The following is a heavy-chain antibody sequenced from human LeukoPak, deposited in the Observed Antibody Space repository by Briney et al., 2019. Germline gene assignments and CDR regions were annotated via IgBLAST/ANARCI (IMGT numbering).Heavy chain of an antibody. V-gene: IGHV3-11*01. CDR1: GLTFSDYY. D-gene: IGHD3-9*01. Sequence: GGSLRLSCAASGLTFSDYYMSWIRQAPGKGLEWVSYISSSGSTIYYADSVKGRFTISRDNAKNSLYLQMNSLRAEDTAVYYCARGYDILTSCFDYWGQGTLVTVSS. J-gene: IGHJ4*02. CDR2: ISSSGSTI. CDR3: ARGYDILTSCFDY.